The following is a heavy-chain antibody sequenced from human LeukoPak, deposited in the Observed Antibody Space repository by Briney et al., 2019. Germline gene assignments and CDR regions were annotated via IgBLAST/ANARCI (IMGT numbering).Heavy chain of an antibody. D-gene: IGHD6-19*01. CDR3: SRGSGWLSVY. Sequence: GGSLRLSRTASGFTFGDYLMSWFRQAPGKGLEWIGFISGGTTEYAASVKGRFTISRDDSTSIAYLQMNSLTTEDTAVYYCSRGSGWLSVYWGQGTLVTVSS. V-gene: IGHV3-49*03. CDR2: ISGGTT. J-gene: IGHJ4*02. CDR1: GFTFGDYL.